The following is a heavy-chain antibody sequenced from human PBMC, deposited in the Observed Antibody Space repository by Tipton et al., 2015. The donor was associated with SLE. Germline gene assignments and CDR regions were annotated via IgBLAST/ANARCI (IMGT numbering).Heavy chain of an antibody. CDR2: IYYSGST. CDR1: GASIGSHH. V-gene: IGHV4-59*05. Sequence: TLSLTCTVSGASIGSHHWTWIRQPPGKGLEWIGSIYYSGSTYYNPSLKSRVTISVDTSKNQFSLKLSSVTAADRAVYYCARAPHYYDSSGQALFDYWGQGTLVTVSS. J-gene: IGHJ4*02. CDR3: ARAPHYYDSSGQALFDY. D-gene: IGHD3-22*01.